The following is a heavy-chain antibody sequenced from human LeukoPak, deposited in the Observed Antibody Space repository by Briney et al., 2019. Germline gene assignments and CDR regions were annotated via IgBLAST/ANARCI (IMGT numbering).Heavy chain of an antibody. J-gene: IGHJ6*02. V-gene: IGHV1-69*13. CDR2: IIPIFGTA. Sequence: SVKVSCKASGGTFSSYAISWVRQAPGQGLEWMGGIIPIFGTANYAQKFQGRVTITADESTSTAYMELSSLRSEDTAVYYCARVWEIATIRYYYYGMDVWGQGTTVTVSS. D-gene: IGHD5-24*01. CDR3: ARVWEIATIRYYYYGMDV. CDR1: GGTFSSYA.